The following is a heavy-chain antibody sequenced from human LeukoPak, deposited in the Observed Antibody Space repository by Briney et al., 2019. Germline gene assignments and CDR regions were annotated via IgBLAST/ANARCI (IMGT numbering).Heavy chain of an antibody. V-gene: IGHV3-23*01. CDR3: ALSGTAAGRVSRDY. J-gene: IGHJ4*02. D-gene: IGHD6-13*01. CDR1: GFTFSSYA. CDR2: ISGSGGST. Sequence: GGFLRLSCAASGFTFSSYAMSWVRQAPGKGLEWVSAISGSGGSTYYADSVKGRFTISRDNSKNTLYLQMNSLRAEDTAVYYCALSGTAAGRVSRDYWGQGTLVSVSS.